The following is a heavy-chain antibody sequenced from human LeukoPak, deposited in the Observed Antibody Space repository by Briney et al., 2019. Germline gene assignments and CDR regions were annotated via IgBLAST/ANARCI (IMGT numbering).Heavy chain of an antibody. J-gene: IGHJ6*03. CDR3: ARPRRAVTTSGYYYYMDV. Sequence: KPSETLSLNCTVSGGSIISSSYYWGWIRQPPGKGLEWIGSIYYSGSTYYNPSLKSRVTISVDTSKNQFSLKLSSVTAADTAVYYCARPRRAVTTSGYYYYMDVLGKGTTVTVSS. D-gene: IGHD4-11*01. CDR2: IYYSGST. CDR1: GGSIISSSYY. V-gene: IGHV4-39*01.